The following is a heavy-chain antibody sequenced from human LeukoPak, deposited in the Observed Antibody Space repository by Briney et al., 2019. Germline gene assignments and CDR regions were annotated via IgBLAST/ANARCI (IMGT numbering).Heavy chain of an antibody. CDR2: INQDGSAK. CDR3: ATSSDAPANM. V-gene: IGHV3-7*01. D-gene: IGHD1-14*01. Sequence: GGSLRLSCAVSGFTFSTYWMAWVRQAPGKGLEWVANINQDGSAKCSVSSVKGRFTISRDNAKNSLYLQMNSLRAEDTGVYYCATSSDAPANMWGQGTLVTVSS. CDR1: GFTFSTYW. J-gene: IGHJ4*02.